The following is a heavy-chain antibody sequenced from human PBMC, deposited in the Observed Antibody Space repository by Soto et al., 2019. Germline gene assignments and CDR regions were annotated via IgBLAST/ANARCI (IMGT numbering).Heavy chain of an antibody. CDR1: GGSISSGDYY. CDR3: ARVANRDLVRVFDF. V-gene: IGHV4-30-4*01. Sequence: PSETLSLTCTVSGGSISSGDYYWGWIRQSPGKGLEWIGYIFYTGSTYYNSSLKSRLTISIDTSKNQFSLKLSSVTAADTAVYYCARVANRDLVRVFDFWGQGTLVTVSS. CDR2: IFYTGST. J-gene: IGHJ4*02. D-gene: IGHD2-2*01.